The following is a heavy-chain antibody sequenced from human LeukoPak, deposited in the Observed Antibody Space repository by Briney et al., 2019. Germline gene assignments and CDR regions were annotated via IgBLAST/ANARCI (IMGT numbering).Heavy chain of an antibody. V-gene: IGHV3-7*01. J-gene: IGHJ3*02. CDR3: AREGDYMWSFLI. CDR2: IKYDGSKI. Sequence: GGALRLSCAASGFTFSRHWMCWVRLAPGKGREWVANIKYDGSKIYCVDSVKGRFTISRDNAKNSMYLQMNSLRAEDTALYYCAREGDYMWSFLIWGQGTMVTVSS. CDR1: GFTFSRHW. D-gene: IGHD1-26*01.